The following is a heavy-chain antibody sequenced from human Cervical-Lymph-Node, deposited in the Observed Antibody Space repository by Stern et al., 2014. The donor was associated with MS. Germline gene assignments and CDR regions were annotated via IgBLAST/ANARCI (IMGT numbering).Heavy chain of an antibody. CDR3: ARGADTAMGVFFDY. Sequence: EVQLVQSAEEVKKPGESLKISCKGSGYRFADYWIGWVRQMPGKSLEWMGIIYPGDSDTRYIPSFQGQVTISADKSIDTAYLQWSSLKASDTAMYYCARGADTAMGVFFDYWGQETLVTVSS. V-gene: IGHV5-51*01. D-gene: IGHD5-18*01. J-gene: IGHJ4*02. CDR1: GYRFADYW. CDR2: IYPGDSDT.